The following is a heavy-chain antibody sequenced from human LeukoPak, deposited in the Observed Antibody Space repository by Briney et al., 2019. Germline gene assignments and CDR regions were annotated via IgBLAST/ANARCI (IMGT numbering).Heavy chain of an antibody. J-gene: IGHJ3*02. CDR1: GDPISGSNW. V-gene: IGHV4-4*02. Sequence: SVTQSLTCAASGDPISGSNWWTWVRPPPGKGLEWIGEIYHSGSTNYNPSLKSRVTVSVDKPKNQFSLKLRSVTAADTAVYSCAAVPYARVSDCYRRAFDIWGQGTMVTVSS. CDR2: IYHSGST. D-gene: IGHD6-19*01. CDR3: AAVPYARVSDCYRRAFDI.